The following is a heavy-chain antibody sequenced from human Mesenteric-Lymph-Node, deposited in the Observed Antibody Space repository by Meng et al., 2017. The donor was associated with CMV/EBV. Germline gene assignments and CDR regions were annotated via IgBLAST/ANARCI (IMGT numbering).Heavy chain of an antibody. J-gene: IGHJ4*02. CDR2: IHSTGST. V-gene: IGHV4-31*02. CDR3: VRVHPITMVRGVIIPYFDS. CDR1: SGDYY. Sequence: SGDYYWSWIRQHAAKGLEWIGYIHSTGSTYYNPSLKSRIVISIDASKNQFSLKLSSVTAADTAVYYCVRVHPITMVRGVIIPYFDSWGQGTLVTVSS. D-gene: IGHD3-10*01.